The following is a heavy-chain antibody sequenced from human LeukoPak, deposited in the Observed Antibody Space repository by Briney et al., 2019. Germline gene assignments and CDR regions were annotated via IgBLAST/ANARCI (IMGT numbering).Heavy chain of an antibody. CDR3: AKEMSGYAYGDY. CDR1: GFSFGTYA. CDR2: ISARGDRT. D-gene: IGHD3-16*01. Sequence: GGSLRLSCVASGFSFGTYAMSWVRQAAGKGLEWVSAISARGDRTYYADSVKGRFTISRDNSKNTLYVQMNSLRVEDTAAYFCAKEMSGYAYGDYWGRGALVTVSS. V-gene: IGHV3-23*01. J-gene: IGHJ4*02.